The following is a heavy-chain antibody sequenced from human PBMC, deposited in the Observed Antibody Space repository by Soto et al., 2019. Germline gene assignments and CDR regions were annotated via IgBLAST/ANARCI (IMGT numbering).Heavy chain of an antibody. D-gene: IGHD6-13*01. CDR3: ARSPRSIAAGGIDY. Sequence: QVQLQESGPGLVKPSGTLSLTCAVSGGSISTSNLWTWVRQPPGKGLEWIGEIYHSRSTNYNPSLKSRVTISVDKSKNQFSLKLNSVTAADTAVYYCARSPRSIAAGGIDYWGQGFLVTVSS. CDR1: GGSISTSNL. V-gene: IGHV4-4*02. CDR2: IYHSRST. J-gene: IGHJ4*02.